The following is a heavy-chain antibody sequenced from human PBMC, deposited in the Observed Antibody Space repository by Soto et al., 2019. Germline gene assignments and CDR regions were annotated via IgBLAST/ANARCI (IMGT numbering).Heavy chain of an antibody. CDR1: GFTVSSNY. CDR2: IYSGGST. CDR3: ARDHEYYYYYYMDV. Sequence: GGSLRLSCAASGFTVSSNYMSWVRQAPGKGLEWVSVIYSGGSTYYADSVKGRFTISRDNSKNTLYLQMNSLRAEDTAVYYCARDHEYYYYYYMDVWGKGTTVTVSS. V-gene: IGHV3-66*01. J-gene: IGHJ6*03.